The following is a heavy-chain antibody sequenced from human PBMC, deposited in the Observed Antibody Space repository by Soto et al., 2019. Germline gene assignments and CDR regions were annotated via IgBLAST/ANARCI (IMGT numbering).Heavy chain of an antibody. D-gene: IGHD1-26*01. Sequence: PSPSLSLICGISVDSVSRYSSSWYRIRQSPSRGLEWLGRTYYRSKWYNDYAVSVKSRITINPDTSKNQFSLQLNSVTPEDTAVYYCARAWVDYYYYMDVWGKGTTVTVSS. CDR2: TYYRSKWYN. CDR1: VDSVSRYSSS. CDR3: ARAWVDYYYYMDV. J-gene: IGHJ6*03. V-gene: IGHV6-1*01.